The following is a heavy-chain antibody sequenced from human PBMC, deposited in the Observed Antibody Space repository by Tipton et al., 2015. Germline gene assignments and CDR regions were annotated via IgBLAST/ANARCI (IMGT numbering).Heavy chain of an antibody. V-gene: IGHV3-30*02. J-gene: IGHJ4*02. CDR3: AKGGGRGFIDY. CDR2: IRYDGSDK. Sequence: GSLRLSCAASGFSFSSFAMHWVRQAPGKGLEWVAFIRYDGSDKYYVDSVRGRFTISRDNSKSMLFLQMHSLRAEDTAVYYCAKGGGRGFIDYWGQGTLVTVSS. D-gene: IGHD1-1*01. CDR1: GFSFSSFA.